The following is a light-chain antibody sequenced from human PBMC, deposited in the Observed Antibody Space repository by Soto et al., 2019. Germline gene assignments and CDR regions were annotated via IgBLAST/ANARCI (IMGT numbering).Light chain of an antibody. CDR3: GSYGGSNNFV. CDR2: EVN. Sequence: QSALTQPPSASGSPGRSVTISCTGTSSDVGGYNYVSWYQQHPGKAPKLMIYEVNKRPSGVPDRFSGSKSGNSASLTVSGLQAEDEADYYCGSYGGSNNFVFGGGTKLTVL. V-gene: IGLV2-8*01. CDR1: SSDVGGYNY. J-gene: IGLJ3*02.